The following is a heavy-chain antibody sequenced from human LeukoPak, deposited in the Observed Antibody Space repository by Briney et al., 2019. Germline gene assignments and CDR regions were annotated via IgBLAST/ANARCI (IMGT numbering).Heavy chain of an antibody. CDR3: ARHDMAVAGVDY. J-gene: IGHJ4*02. V-gene: IGHV4-59*08. CDR2: IYKSGST. CDR1: GGSISSYY. D-gene: IGHD3-10*01. Sequence: SETLTLTRTVSGGSISSYYWSWIRQPPRKGLEWIGYIYKSGSTNYNPSLKSRVTISVDTSKNQFSLKLTSVTAADTAVYYCARHDMAVAGVDYWGQGTLVTVSS.